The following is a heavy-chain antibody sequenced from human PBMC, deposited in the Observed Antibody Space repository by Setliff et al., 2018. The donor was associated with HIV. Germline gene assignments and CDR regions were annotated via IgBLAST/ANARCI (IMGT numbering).Heavy chain of an antibody. V-gene: IGHV4-4*08. D-gene: IGHD2-8*02. J-gene: IGHJ4*02. CDR3: ARRGMWSYETGGNPTATFDY. CDR1: GSSISSNYY. Sequence: PSETLSLTCTVSGSSISSNYYWAWIRQPPGKGLEWIGYIYTSGTPYYNPSLKNRVTISVDTSKNQFSLKLSSVTAADTAVYYCARRGMWSYETGGNPTATFDYWGQGVLVTVSS. CDR2: IYTSGTP.